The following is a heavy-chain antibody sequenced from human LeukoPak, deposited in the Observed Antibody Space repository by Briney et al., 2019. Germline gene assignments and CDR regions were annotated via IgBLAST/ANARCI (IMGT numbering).Heavy chain of an antibody. Sequence: ASVKVSCKASGHTFTSYDINWVRQATGQGLEWMGWMNPNSGNTGYAQKFQGRVTMTRNTSISTAYMELSSLRSEDTAVYYCARGKAGRGSHRHNWWFDPWGQGTLVTVSS. CDR3: ARGKAGRGSHRHNWWFDP. D-gene: IGHD1-26*01. CDR1: GHTFTSYD. V-gene: IGHV1-8*01. CDR2: MNPNSGNT. J-gene: IGHJ5*02.